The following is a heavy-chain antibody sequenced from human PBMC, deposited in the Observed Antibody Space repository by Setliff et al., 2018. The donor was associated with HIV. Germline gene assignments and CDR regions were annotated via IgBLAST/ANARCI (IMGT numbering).Heavy chain of an antibody. CDR1: GGSISTYY. CDR2: IYTSGST. J-gene: IGHJ4*02. D-gene: IGHD1-26*01. CDR3: ALLYPYSGYLGY. Sequence: SETLSLTCTVSGGSISTYYWTWIRQPPGKGLEWIGYIYTSGSTSYNPSLKSRLTISLDTSKNQFSLKLSSVTAADTAIYYCALLYPYSGYLGYWGQGTLVTVSS. V-gene: IGHV4-4*09.